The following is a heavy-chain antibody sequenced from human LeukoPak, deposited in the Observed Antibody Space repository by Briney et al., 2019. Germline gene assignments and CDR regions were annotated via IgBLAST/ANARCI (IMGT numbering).Heavy chain of an antibody. V-gene: IGHV4-61*01. CDR1: GGSVSSGSYY. Sequence: SETLSLTCTVSGGSVSSGSYYWSWIRQPPGKGLEWFWYIYYSGSTNYNPSLKSRVTISVDTSKNQFSLKLSSVTAADTAVYYCARGDCSSTSQQSYYYGMDVWGKGTTVTVSS. J-gene: IGHJ6*04. CDR3: ARGDCSSTSQQSYYYGMDV. CDR2: IYYSGST. D-gene: IGHD2-2*01.